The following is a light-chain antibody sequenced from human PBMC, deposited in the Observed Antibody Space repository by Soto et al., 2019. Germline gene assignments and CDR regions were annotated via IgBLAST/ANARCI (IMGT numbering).Light chain of an antibody. V-gene: IGKV3-20*01. CDR1: QTVRNNY. CDR2: DAS. J-gene: IGKJ4*01. CDR3: QQFSSYPLT. Sequence: IVLKQGPCSLSLYERERGALSCRASQTVRNNYLAWYQQKPGQAPRLLIYDASSRATGIPDRFSGGGSGTDFTLTISRLEPEDFAVYYCQQFSSYPLTFGGGTKVDIK.